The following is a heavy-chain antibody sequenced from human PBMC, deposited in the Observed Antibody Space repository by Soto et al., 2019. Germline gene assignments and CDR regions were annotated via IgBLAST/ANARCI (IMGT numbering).Heavy chain of an antibody. D-gene: IGHD2-21*01. J-gene: IGHJ3*02. V-gene: IGHV4-30-4*01. CDR1: GYSMRSGDYY. CDR2: IYYSGST. Sequence: PSETLSLTCAVSGYSMRSGDYYWSWIRQPPGKGLEWIGYIYYSGSTFYNPSLKSRITMSVDAARNQFSLRLTSVHAADTAVYYCARHRSIDLGAFDIWGQGTLVTVSS. CDR3: ARHRSIDLGAFDI.